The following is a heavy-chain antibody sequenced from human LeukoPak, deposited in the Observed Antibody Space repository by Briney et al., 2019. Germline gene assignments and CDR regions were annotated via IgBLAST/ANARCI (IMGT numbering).Heavy chain of an antibody. CDR3: ARTLDYYDSSGNFDY. CDR2: IYHSGST. J-gene: IGHJ4*02. V-gene: IGHV4-38-2*02. Sequence: SETLSLTCTVSGYSISSGYYWGWIRQPPGKGLEWIGSIYHSGSTYYNPSPKSRVTISVDTSKNQFSLKLSSVTAADTAVYYCARTLDYYDSSGNFDYWGQGTLVTVSS. CDR1: GYSISSGYY. D-gene: IGHD3-22*01.